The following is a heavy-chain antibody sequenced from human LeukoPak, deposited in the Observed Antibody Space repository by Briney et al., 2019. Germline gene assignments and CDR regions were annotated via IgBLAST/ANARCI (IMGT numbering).Heavy chain of an antibody. Sequence: PGASLRLSCAASGFTFSSYAMSWARQAPGKGLEWVSAISGSGGSTYYADSVKGRFTISRDNSKNTLYLQMNSLRAEDTAVYYCAKPTAAGHYYYYYGMDVWGQGTTVTVSS. D-gene: IGHD6-13*01. CDR2: ISGSGGST. V-gene: IGHV3-23*01. J-gene: IGHJ6*02. CDR1: GFTFSSYA. CDR3: AKPTAAGHYYYYYGMDV.